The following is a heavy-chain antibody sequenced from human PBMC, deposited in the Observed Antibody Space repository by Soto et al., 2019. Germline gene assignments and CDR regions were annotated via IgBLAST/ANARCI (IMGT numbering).Heavy chain of an antibody. J-gene: IGHJ5*02. CDR2: IYYSGST. V-gene: IGHV4-59*08. CDR1: GGSMSSYY. Sequence: PSETLSLTCTVSGGSMSSYYWSWIRQPPGKGLEWIGYIYYSGSTNYNPSLKSRVTISVDTSKNQFSLKLSSVTAADTAVYYCARLVWSYGTWFDPWGQGTLVTVS. D-gene: IGHD5-18*01. CDR3: ARLVWSYGTWFDP.